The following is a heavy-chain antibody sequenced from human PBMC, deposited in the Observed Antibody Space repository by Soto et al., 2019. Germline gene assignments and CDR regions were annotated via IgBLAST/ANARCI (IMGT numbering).Heavy chain of an antibody. V-gene: IGHV3-23*01. CDR3: AQKYYDSTGGGY. D-gene: IGHD3-16*01. CDR1: GFTFSSYA. CDR2: ISANGGLI. J-gene: IGHJ4*02. Sequence: GGSLRLSCAASGFTFSSYAFSWVRQAPGKGLEWVSLISANGGLIKYADSVKGRFTISRDNSKNTVSLQMNSLRAEDTAVYYCAQKYYDSTGGGYWGLGTLVTSPQ.